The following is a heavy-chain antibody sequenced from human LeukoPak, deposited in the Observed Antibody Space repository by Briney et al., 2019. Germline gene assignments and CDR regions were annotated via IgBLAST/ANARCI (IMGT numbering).Heavy chain of an antibody. Sequence: GAPVKVSCKASGYTFSNYDINWGRQATGQGLEWRGWMSPNNGKTGYAQNFQGRVIMTRDTTISTAYMELRRLRIEDTAVYYCARGPPESSSSDSWGQGTLVTVSS. V-gene: IGHV1-8*01. CDR1: GYTFSNYD. J-gene: IGHJ4*02. CDR2: MSPNNGKT. CDR3: ARGPPESSSSDS. D-gene: IGHD6-13*01.